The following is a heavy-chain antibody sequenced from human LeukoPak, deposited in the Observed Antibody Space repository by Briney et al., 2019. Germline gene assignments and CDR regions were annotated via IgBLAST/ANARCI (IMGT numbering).Heavy chain of an antibody. D-gene: IGHD3-22*01. Sequence: PSETLSLTCSVSGGSIRNFYWSWIRQPPGKRLEWIGYIYYTGTTNYNPSLNSRVTRTEDTSRDQFSLRLNSVTAAVPAVYYCARGGWSLDSWGQGTLVTVSS. J-gene: IGHJ4*02. CDR3: ARGGWSLDS. CDR1: GGSIRNFY. CDR2: IYYTGTT. V-gene: IGHV4-59*01.